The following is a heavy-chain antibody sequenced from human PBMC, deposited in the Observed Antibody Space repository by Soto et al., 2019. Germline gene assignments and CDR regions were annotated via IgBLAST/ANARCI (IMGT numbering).Heavy chain of an antibody. J-gene: IGHJ4*02. CDR1: GYTFTSKK. Sequence: ASVKVSCKTSGYTFTSKKMHWLRQAPGQGLEWMGFVTPGDSWTAYAQMFQDRVTMTSDTSTSTVYMGLSSLISDDTAVYFCARDFEWGFDNWGQGTLVTVSS. V-gene: IGHV1-46*01. D-gene: IGHD3-3*01. CDR2: VTPGDSWT. CDR3: ARDFEWGFDN.